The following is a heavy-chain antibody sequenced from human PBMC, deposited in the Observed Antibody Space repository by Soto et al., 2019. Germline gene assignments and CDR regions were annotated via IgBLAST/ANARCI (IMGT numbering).Heavy chain of an antibody. D-gene: IGHD2-2*01. CDR2: TSNSGST. V-gene: IGHV4-31*03. J-gene: IGHJ4*02. Sequence: QVQLQESGPGLVKPSQSLSLTYTDSGGSVTSSGYYWSWIRQHPGEGLEWIGFTSNSGSTSYNPSLKSRVTISVDTSSNQFSLNLKSVTAADTAVYYSARGGGSTKVDYWGQGTLVTVSP. CDR3: ARGGGSTKVDY. CDR1: GGSVTSSGYY.